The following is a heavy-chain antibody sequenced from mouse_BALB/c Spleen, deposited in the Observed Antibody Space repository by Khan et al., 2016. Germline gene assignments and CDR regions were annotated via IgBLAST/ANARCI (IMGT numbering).Heavy chain of an antibody. V-gene: IGHV3-2*02. Sequence: EVQLQESGPGLVKPSQSLSLTCTVTGYSITSDYAWNWIRQFPGNKLEWMGYIRYSGSTTYNPSLKSRISITRDPSKNPFFLQFYSVTPEDTATYYCTRSPTATRYFDVWGAGTTVTVSS. CDR1: GYSITSDYA. J-gene: IGHJ1*01. CDR2: IRYSGST. CDR3: TRSPTATRYFDV. D-gene: IGHD1-2*01.